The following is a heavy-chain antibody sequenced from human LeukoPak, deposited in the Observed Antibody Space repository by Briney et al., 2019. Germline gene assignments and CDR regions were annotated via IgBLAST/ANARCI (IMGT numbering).Heavy chain of an antibody. CDR3: AKVTHDYGEKYYFDY. CDR1: GFTFSSYA. Sequence: GGSLRLSCAASGFTFSSYAMSWVRQAPRKGLEWVSGISGSGGSTYYADSVKGRFTISRGNSKNTVYLQMNSLRAEDTAVYYCAKVTHDYGEKYYFDYWGQGTLVTVSS. J-gene: IGHJ4*02. CDR2: ISGSGGST. V-gene: IGHV3-23*01. D-gene: IGHD4-17*01.